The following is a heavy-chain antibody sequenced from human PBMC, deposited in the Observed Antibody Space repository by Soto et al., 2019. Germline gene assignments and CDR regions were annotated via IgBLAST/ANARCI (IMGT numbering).Heavy chain of an antibody. CDR2: IHHDGGT. D-gene: IGHD2-2*01. J-gene: IGHJ6*02. V-gene: IGHV4-4*02. CDR1: GGPIRSYNW. CDR3: ARMPYSYYAMDV. Sequence: QVQLQESGPGLVEPAGTLSLTCAVSGGPIRSYNWWSWVRQPPGKGLEWIGEIHHDGGTNYNTSLKRRVTISVDNAKTPLSLNLNSVTAADAAIYYCARMPYSYYAMDVWGQGTTVTVSS.